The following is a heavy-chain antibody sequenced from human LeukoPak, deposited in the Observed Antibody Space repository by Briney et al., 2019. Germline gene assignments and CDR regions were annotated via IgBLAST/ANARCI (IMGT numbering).Heavy chain of an antibody. J-gene: IGHJ5*02. CDR2: INHSGST. V-gene: IGHV4-34*01. CDR1: GGSFSGYY. D-gene: IGHD2-21*02. CDR3: ATTLAHGFLTNWFDP. Sequence: SETLSLTCAVYGGSFSGYYRSWIRQPPGKGLEWIGEINHSGSTNYNPSLKSRVTISVDTPKNQFSLKLSSVTAADTAVYYCATTLAHGFLTNWFDPWGQGTLVTVSS.